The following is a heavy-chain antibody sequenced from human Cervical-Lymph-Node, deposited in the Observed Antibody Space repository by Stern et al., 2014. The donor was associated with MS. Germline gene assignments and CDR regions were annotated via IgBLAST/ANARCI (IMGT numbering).Heavy chain of an antibody. CDR2: ISHDGSVE. Sequence: VQLVESGGGVVQPGRSLRVSCAASGFTFNSYSMHWVRPAPGKGLEWVAVISHDGSVEYYADSVKGRFTISRDNSKNTLYLQMNSLRADDTAVYYCARANRAGMEIEYWGQGTLVAVSS. CDR3: ARANRAGMEIEY. J-gene: IGHJ4*02. V-gene: IGHV3-30-3*01. D-gene: IGHD3-10*01. CDR1: GFTFNSYS.